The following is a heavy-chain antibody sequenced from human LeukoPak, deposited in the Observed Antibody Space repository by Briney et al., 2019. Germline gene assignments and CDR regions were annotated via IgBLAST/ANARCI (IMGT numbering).Heavy chain of an antibody. J-gene: IGHJ4*02. V-gene: IGHV4-59*08. Sequence: PSETLSLTCTVSGGSISSYYWSWIRQPPGKGLEWIGYIYYSGSTNYNPSLKSRVTISVDTSKNQFSLKLSSVTAADTAVYYCASGIGWLPDYWGQGTLVTVSS. CDR1: GGSISSYY. CDR2: IYYSGST. D-gene: IGHD3-9*01. CDR3: ASGIGWLPDY.